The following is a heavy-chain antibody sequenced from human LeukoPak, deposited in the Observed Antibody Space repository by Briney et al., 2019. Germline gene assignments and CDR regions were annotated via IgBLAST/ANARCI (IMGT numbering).Heavy chain of an antibody. V-gene: IGHV3-74*01. CDR1: GFTFSSYW. J-gene: IGHJ4*02. D-gene: IGHD2-2*01. CDR2: TNTEGTST. Sequence: PGGSLRLSCAASGFTFSSYWMHWVRQAPGKGLVWVSRTNTEGTSTWYADSVKGRFTVSRDNSKNTLYLQMNNLRSEDTAMYYCARSYCSSASCPIDYWGQGTLVTVSS. CDR3: ARSYCSSASCPIDY.